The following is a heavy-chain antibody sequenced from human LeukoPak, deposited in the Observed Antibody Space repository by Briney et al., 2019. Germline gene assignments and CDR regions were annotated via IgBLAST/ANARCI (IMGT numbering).Heavy chain of an antibody. Sequence: GGSLRLTCAASGFTFSSYSMNWVRQAPGKGLEWVSSISSSSSYIYYADSVKGRFTISRDNAKNSLYLQMNSLRAEDTAVYYCARDWDSSGYNDYWGQGTLVTVSS. CDR1: GFTFSSYS. J-gene: IGHJ4*02. V-gene: IGHV3-21*01. D-gene: IGHD3-22*01. CDR2: ISSSSSYI. CDR3: ARDWDSSGYNDY.